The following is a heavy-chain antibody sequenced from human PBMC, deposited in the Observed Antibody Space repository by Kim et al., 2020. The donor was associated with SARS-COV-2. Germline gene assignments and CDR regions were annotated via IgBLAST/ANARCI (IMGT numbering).Heavy chain of an antibody. CDR3: ATSLGRLYSYGLY. V-gene: IGHV4-39*01. J-gene: IGHJ4*02. Sequence: SETLSLTCTVSGGSISSSSYYWGWICQPPGKGLEWIGSIYYSGSTYYNPSLKSRVTISVDTSKNQFSLKLSSVTAADTAVYYCATSLGRLYSYGLYWGQGTLVTVSS. CDR2: IYYSGST. D-gene: IGHD5-18*01. CDR1: GGSISSSSYY.